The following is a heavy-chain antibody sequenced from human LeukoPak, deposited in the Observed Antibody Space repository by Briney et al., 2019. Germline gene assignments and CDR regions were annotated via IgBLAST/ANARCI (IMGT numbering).Heavy chain of an antibody. D-gene: IGHD3-10*01. V-gene: IGHV1-69*05. Sequence: SVKVSCKASGGTFSSYAISWVRQAPGQGLEWMGGIIPIFGTANYAQKFQGRVTITTDESTSTAYMELSSLRAEDTAIYYCAKEVFDTGKAFEYWGQGTLVTVSS. CDR2: IIPIFGTA. J-gene: IGHJ4*02. CDR1: GGTFSSYA. CDR3: AKEVFDTGKAFEY.